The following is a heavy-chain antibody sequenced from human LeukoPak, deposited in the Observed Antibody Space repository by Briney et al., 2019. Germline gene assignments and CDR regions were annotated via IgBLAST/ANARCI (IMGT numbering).Heavy chain of an antibody. CDR2: IYSGGST. Sequence: GGSLRLSCAASGFSVSNNYMSWVRQAPGKGLEWVSVIYSGGSTFYADSVKGRFTISRDNSKNTLHLQMNSLRAEDTAVYYCASDSYSPEYFQHWGQGTLVTASS. J-gene: IGHJ1*01. CDR1: GFSVSNNY. V-gene: IGHV3-66*01. D-gene: IGHD2-15*01. CDR3: ASDSYSPEYFQH.